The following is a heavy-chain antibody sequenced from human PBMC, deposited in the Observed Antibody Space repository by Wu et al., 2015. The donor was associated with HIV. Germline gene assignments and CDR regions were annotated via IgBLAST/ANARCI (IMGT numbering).Heavy chain of an antibody. CDR3: ARRAVRQWLARLDAFDI. CDR1: GGTFSSYA. Sequence: QVQLVQSGAEVKKPGSSVKVSCKASGGTFSSYAISWVRQAPGQGLEWMGGIIPIFGTANYAQKFQGRVTITADESTSTAYMELSSLRSEDTAVYYCARRAVRQWLARLDAFDIWGQGTMVTVSS. J-gene: IGHJ3*02. V-gene: IGHV1-69*12. D-gene: IGHD6-19*01. CDR2: IIPIFGTA.